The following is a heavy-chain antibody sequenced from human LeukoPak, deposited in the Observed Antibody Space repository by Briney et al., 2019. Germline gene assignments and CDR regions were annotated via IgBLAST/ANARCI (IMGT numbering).Heavy chain of an antibody. D-gene: IGHD3-9*01. CDR2: IYYSGST. CDR1: GGSISSGDYY. J-gene: IGHJ4*02. CDR3: ASSRKASGWGYYDVLTGFLH. Sequence: SQTLSLTCTVSGGSISSGDYYWSWIRQPPGKGLEWIGYIYYSGSTYYNPSLKSRVTISVDTSKNQFSLKLSSVTAADTAVYYCASSRKASGWGYYDVLTGFLHWGQGTLVTVSS. V-gene: IGHV4-30-4*08.